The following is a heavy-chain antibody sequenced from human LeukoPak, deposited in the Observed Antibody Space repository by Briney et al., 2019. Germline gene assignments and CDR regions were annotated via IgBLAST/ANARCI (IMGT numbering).Heavy chain of an antibody. J-gene: IGHJ4*02. D-gene: IGHD3-10*01. CDR3: AGRVLLWFGGLDYFDY. CDR2: IYCSGSI. V-gene: IGHV4-59*08. CDR1: GGSISSYY. Sequence: SETLSLTCTVSGGSISSYYWSWIRQPPGKGLEWIGYIYCSGSINYNPSLKSRVTISVDTSKNQFSLKLSSVTAADTAVYYCAGRVLLWFGGLDYFDYWGQGTLVTVSS.